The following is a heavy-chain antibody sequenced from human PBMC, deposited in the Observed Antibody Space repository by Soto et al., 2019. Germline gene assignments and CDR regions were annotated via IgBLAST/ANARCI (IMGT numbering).Heavy chain of an antibody. V-gene: IGHV3-48*03. Sequence: GSLRLSCAASGFTFSSFEMNWVRQAPGKGLEWVSYISSSGDTKYFADSVKGRFTISRDNAKNSLYLQMSSLRAEDTAVYYCARYSGYMDNWGQGTPVTVSS. CDR3: ARYSGYMDN. CDR1: GFTFSSFE. D-gene: IGHD5-12*01. J-gene: IGHJ4*02. CDR2: ISSSGDTK.